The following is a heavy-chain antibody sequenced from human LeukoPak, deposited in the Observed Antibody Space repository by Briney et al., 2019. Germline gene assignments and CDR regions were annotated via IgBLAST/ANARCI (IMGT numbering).Heavy chain of an antibody. D-gene: IGHD2-15*01. CDR3: AKRGGTESFYYYYYMDV. V-gene: IGHV3-23*01. J-gene: IGHJ6*03. CDR2: ISRSGGTT. CDR1: GFTFSSYD. Sequence: PGGSLGLSCAASGFTFSSYDMTWVRQTPGKGLEWVALISRSGGTTYYADSVKGRFTISRDNSKNTLYLQVNSLRAEDTAEYYCAKRGGTESFYYYYYMDVWGKGTTVTVSS.